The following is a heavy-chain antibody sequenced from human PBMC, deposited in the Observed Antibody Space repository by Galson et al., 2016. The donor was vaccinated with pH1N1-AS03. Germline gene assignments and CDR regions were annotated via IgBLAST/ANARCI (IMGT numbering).Heavy chain of an antibody. Sequence: QSGAEVKKPGESLRISCKGSGYSFPSYWVSWVRQMPGKGLEWMGRIDPRDSYTNYSPSFQGHVTVSADKSISTAYLPWSSLKASDTAMYYGASHRELPLYYYGMDVWGQGTTVTVSS. CDR2: IDPRDSYT. V-gene: IGHV5-10-1*01. J-gene: IGHJ6*02. CDR1: GYSFPSYW. D-gene: IGHD3-10*01. CDR3: ASHRELPLYYYGMDV.